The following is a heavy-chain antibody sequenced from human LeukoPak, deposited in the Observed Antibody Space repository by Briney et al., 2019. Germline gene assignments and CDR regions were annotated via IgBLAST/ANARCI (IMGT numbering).Heavy chain of an antibody. D-gene: IGHD2-2*01. CDR3: ARRLTQYDCFDP. Sequence: SQTLSLTCAISGDSVSINSVTWNWIRQSPSRGPEWLGRTYYRSTWYNDYAVSVRGRITVNPDTSKNQFSLHLYSVTPEDTAVYYCARRLTQYDCFDPWGQGILVTVSS. CDR1: GDSVSINSVT. J-gene: IGHJ5*02. CDR2: TYYRSTWYN. V-gene: IGHV6-1*01.